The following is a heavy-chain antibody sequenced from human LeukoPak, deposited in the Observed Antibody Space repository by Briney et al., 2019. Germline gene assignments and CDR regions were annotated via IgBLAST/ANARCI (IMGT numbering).Heavy chain of an antibody. CDR1: GGSISSGGYN. CDR3: ARDQGFFGGYFQL. D-gene: IGHD3-10*01. CDR2: IYYSGST. Sequence: SETLSLTCTVSGGSISSGGYNWSWLRRPPGKGLEWIGYIYYSGSTHYTPSLKSRITISVDTSKNQFSLKLSSVTAADTAVYYCARDQGFFGGYFQLGGQGTLVSVSS. J-gene: IGHJ1*01. V-gene: IGHV4-31*03.